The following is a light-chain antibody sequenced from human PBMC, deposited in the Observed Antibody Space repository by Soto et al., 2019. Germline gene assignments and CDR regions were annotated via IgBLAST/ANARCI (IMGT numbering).Light chain of an antibody. J-gene: IGKJ5*01. CDR3: QQYGGSSPIT. CDR2: DAS. Sequence: EIVLTQSPATLSLSPGERATLSCRASQRISGYLGWYQQKPGQAPRLLIYDASNRATGIPVRFSGSGSATDFTLTISRLEPEDFAVYYCQQYGGSSPITFGQGTRLEIK. CDR1: QRISGY. V-gene: IGKV3-11*01.